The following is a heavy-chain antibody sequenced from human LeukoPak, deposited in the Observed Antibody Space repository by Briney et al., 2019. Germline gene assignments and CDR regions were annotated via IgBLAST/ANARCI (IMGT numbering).Heavy chain of an antibody. J-gene: IGHJ5*02. CDR3: TRGTGGSA. D-gene: IGHD2-15*01. V-gene: IGHV3-7*02. CDR2: IKKDGTEK. CDR1: GFTFSSYW. Sequence: GGSLRLSCAASGFTFSSYWMTWVRQAPGKGLEWVATIKKDGTEKYYVDSVKGRFTISRDNAESSLYLQMNSLRAGDTALYYCTRGTGGSAWGQGTLVTVSS.